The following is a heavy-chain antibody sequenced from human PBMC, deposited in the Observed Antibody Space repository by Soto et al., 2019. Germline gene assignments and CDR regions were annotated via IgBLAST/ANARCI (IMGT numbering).Heavy chain of an antibody. CDR3: AKGGSSSWLRDGLDI. V-gene: IGHV3-9*01. J-gene: IGHJ3*02. Sequence: EVQLVESGGGLVQPGRSLRLSCAASGFTFDNYAMHWVRQAPGKGLGWVSGISSNSGNIGYADSVKGRFTISRDNAKNSLYLQMNSLRAEDTALYYCAKGGSSSWLRDGLDIWGQGTMVTASS. D-gene: IGHD2-2*01. CDR2: ISSNSGNI. CDR1: GFTFDNYA.